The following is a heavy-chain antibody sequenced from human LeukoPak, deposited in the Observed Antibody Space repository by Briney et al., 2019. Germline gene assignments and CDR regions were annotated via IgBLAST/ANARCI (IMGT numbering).Heavy chain of an antibody. CDR3: ARRPGEWELNHDAFDI. CDR1: GYTFTSYG. D-gene: IGHD1-26*01. CDR2: ISAYNGNT. V-gene: IGHV1-18*01. J-gene: IGHJ3*02. Sequence: GASVKVSCKASGYTFTSYGISWVRQAPGQGLEWMGWISAYNGNTNYAQKLQGRVTMTTDTSTSTAYMELRSLRSDDTAVYYCARRPGEWELNHDAFDIWGQGTMVTVSS.